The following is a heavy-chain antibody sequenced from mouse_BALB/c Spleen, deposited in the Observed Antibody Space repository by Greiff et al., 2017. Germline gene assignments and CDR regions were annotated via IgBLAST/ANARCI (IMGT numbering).Heavy chain of an antibody. CDR3: ARGPYGSRGYFDY. V-gene: IGHV2-9*02. Sequence: VHLVESGPGLVAPSQSLSITCTVSGFSLTSYGVHWVRQPPGKGLEWLGVIWAGGSTNYNSALMSRLSISKDNSKSQVFLKMNSLQTDDTAMYYCARGPYGSRGYFDYWGQGTTLTVSS. D-gene: IGHD1-1*01. CDR2: IWAGGST. J-gene: IGHJ2*01. CDR1: GFSLTSYG.